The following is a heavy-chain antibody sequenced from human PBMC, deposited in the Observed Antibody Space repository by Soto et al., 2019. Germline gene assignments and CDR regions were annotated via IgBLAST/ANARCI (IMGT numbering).Heavy chain of an antibody. Sequence: EVLLVESGGGLVQPGGSLRLSCTVSGLTFSSHSMNWVRQAPGRGPEWISYVSSASTTRYYADSVKGRFTISRDNANNSLYLQMNSLRDEDTAVYYCATHPKSGSWYFDSWGQGTHVTVSS. J-gene: IGHJ4*02. CDR2: VSSASTTR. V-gene: IGHV3-48*02. CDR1: GLTFSSHS. CDR3: ATHPKSGSWYFDS. D-gene: IGHD6-13*01.